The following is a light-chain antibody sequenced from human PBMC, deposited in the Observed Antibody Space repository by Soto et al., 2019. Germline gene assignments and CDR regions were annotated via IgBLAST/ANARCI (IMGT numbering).Light chain of an antibody. CDR2: EVT. V-gene: IGLV2-14*01. CDR1: NSDVGAFNY. CDR3: TSYSTTSTLRV. J-gene: IGLJ3*02. Sequence: QSALTQPASVSGSPGQSITIPCTGTNSDVGAFNYVSWYQQHPGKAPKLIIFEVTDRPSGVSSRFSGAKSGNTASLTISGLQAEDEADYYCTSYSTTSTLRVFGGGTKLTVL.